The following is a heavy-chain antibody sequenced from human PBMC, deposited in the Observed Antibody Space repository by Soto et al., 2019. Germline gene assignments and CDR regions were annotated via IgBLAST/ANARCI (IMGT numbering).Heavy chain of an antibody. CDR2: IYYSGST. J-gene: IGHJ3*02. Sequence: SETLSLTCTVSVDSISSYYWSWIRQPTGKGLEWIGYIYYSGSTNYNPSLKSRVTISLDASKNQFSLKLSCVAAADTSVHYCTREYDGSFYYRPADAFDIWGQGTMVTVS. D-gene: IGHD3-22*01. CDR3: TREYDGSFYYRPADAFDI. CDR1: VDSISSYY. V-gene: IGHV4-59*01.